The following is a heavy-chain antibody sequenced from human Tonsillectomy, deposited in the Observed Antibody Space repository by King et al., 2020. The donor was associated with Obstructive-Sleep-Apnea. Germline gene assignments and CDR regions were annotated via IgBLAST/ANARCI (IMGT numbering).Heavy chain of an antibody. CDR3: ARGGLGYCSSTSCYYYYYGMDV. CDR1: GFTFSSYD. CDR2: IGTAGDT. D-gene: IGHD2-2*01. Sequence: VQLVESGGGLVQPGGSLRLSCAASGFTFSSYDMHWVRQATGKGLEWVSAIGTAGDTYYPGSVKGRFTISRENAKNSLYLQMNSPRAGDTAVYYCARGGLGYCSSTSCYYYYYGMDVWGQGTTVTVSS. J-gene: IGHJ6*02. V-gene: IGHV3-13*01.